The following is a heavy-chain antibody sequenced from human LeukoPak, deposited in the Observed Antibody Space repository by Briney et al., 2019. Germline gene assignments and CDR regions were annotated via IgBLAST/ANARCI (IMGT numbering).Heavy chain of an antibody. D-gene: IGHD5-12*01. J-gene: IGHJ4*02. CDR1: GFTFSSYA. CDR3: AKDERWLRFFDY. V-gene: IGHV3-23*01. CDR2: ISGSGGST. Sequence: GSLRLSCAASGFTFSSYAMSWVRQAPGKGLEWVSAISGSGGSTYYADSVKGRFTISRDNSKNTLYLQMNSLRAGDTAVYYCAKDERWLRFFDYWGQGTLVTVSS.